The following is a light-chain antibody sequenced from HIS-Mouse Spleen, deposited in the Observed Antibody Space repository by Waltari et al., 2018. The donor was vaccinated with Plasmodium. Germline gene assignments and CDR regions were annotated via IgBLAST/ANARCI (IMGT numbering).Light chain of an antibody. CDR3: QQSYSTPLFT. CDR1: QSISSY. Sequence: DIQMTQSPPSLSASVADRVTIPCRASQSISSYLNWYQQKPGKAPKVLIYAASSLQSGVPSRFSGSGSGTDFTLTISSLQPEDFATYYCQQSYSTPLFTFGPGTKVDIK. CDR2: AAS. V-gene: IGKV1-39*01. J-gene: IGKJ3*01.